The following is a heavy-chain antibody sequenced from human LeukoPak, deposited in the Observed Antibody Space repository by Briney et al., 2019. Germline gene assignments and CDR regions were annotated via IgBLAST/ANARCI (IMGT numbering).Heavy chain of an antibody. CDR2: IYPGDSET. CDR3: ARLGPMLRGGAPFDY. D-gene: IGHD3-10*01. V-gene: IGHV5-51*01. CDR1: GYRFNSSW. Sequence: GESLKISCKGSGYRFNSSWIGWVRQMPGKGLEWMGIIYPGDSETRYSPSFRGQVTISADKSISAAYLQWSSLKASDTAMYYCARLGPMLRGGAPFDYWGQGTLVTVSS. J-gene: IGHJ4*02.